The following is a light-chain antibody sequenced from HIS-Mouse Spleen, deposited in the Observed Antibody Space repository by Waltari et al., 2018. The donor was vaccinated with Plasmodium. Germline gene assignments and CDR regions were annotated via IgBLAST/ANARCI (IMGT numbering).Light chain of an antibody. CDR3: QQRSNWPRVLT. Sequence: EIVLTQSPATLSLSPGERATLSCRASQSVSSYLAWYKQNPGQAPRRLIYDASNRATGIPARFSGSVSGTDFTLTISSLEPEDFAVYYCQQRSNWPRVLTFGGGTKVEIK. J-gene: IGKJ4*01. CDR1: QSVSSY. CDR2: DAS. V-gene: IGKV3-11*01.